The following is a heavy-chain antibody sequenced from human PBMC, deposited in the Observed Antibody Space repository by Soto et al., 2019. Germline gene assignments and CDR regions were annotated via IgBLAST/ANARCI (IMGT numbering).Heavy chain of an antibody. D-gene: IGHD4-17*01. Sequence: ASVKVSCKASGYTFTSYAMHWLRQAPGQRLEWMGWINAGNGNTKYSQKFQGRVTITRDTSASTAYMELSSLRSEDTAVYYCAREAYYGDYRPFDPWGQGTLVTVSS. CDR3: AREAYYGDYRPFDP. CDR1: GYTFTSYA. V-gene: IGHV1-3*01. J-gene: IGHJ5*02. CDR2: INAGNGNT.